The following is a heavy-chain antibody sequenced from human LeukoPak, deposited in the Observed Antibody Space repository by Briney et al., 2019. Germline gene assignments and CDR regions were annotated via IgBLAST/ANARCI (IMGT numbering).Heavy chain of an antibody. CDR2: IWYDGSNK. D-gene: IGHD1-26*01. J-gene: IGHJ6*03. CDR3: AKDGKVVGAPYYYYYMDV. V-gene: IGHV3-33*06. Sequence: GRSLRLSCAASGFTFSSYGMHWVRQAPGKGLEWVAVIWYDGSNKYYADSVKGRFTIYRDNSKNTLYLQMNSLGAEDTAVYYCAKDGKVVGAPYYYYYMDVWGKGTTVTVSS. CDR1: GFTFSSYG.